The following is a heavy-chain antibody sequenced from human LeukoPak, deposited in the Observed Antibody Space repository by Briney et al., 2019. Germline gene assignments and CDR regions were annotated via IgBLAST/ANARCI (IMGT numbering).Heavy chain of an antibody. CDR2: ISAYNGNT. CDR1: GYTFTSYG. D-gene: IGHD6-6*01. Sequence: ASVKVSCKASGYTFTSYGISWVRQAPGQGLEWMGWISAYNGNTNYAQKLQGRVTMTTDTSTSTAYMELRSLRSDDTAVYYCARVIAARQDAKWFDPWGQGTLVTVSS. CDR3: ARVIAARQDAKWFDP. J-gene: IGHJ5*02. V-gene: IGHV1-18*01.